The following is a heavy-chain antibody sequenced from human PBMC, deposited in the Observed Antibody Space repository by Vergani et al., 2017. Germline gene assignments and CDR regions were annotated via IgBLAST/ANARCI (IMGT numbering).Heavy chain of an antibody. CDR2: ISYDGSNK. Sequence: QVQLVESGGGVVQPGRSLRLSCAASGFTFSSYGMHWVRQAPGKGLEWVAVISYDGSNKYYADSVKGRFTISRDNSKNTLYLQMNSLRDEDTAVYYCAKTGRDYGFFDNWGQGTLVTVSS. CDR3: AKTGRDYGFFDN. CDR1: GFTFSSYG. V-gene: IGHV3-30*18. D-gene: IGHD3-3*01. J-gene: IGHJ4*02.